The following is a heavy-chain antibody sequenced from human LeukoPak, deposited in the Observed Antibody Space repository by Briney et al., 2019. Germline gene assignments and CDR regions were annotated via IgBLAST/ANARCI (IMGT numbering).Heavy chain of an antibody. Sequence: GGSLRLSCAASGFTFSRYSINWVRQAPGRGLEWVSSITNSSSYIYYADSVKGRFTISRDNAKNSLYLQMNSLRAEDTAVYYCARTFVVVTAEDAFDIWGQGTMVTVSS. CDR1: GFTFSRYS. CDR2: ITNSSSYI. V-gene: IGHV3-21*01. J-gene: IGHJ3*02. D-gene: IGHD2-21*02. CDR3: ARTFVVVTAEDAFDI.